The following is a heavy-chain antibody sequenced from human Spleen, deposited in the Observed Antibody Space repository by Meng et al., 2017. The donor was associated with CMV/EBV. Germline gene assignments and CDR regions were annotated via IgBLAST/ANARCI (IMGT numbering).Heavy chain of an antibody. CDR3: ARGDSFVVPGGYYGMDV. V-gene: IGHV3-30*04. CDR1: GFTFSSYA. D-gene: IGHD2-2*01. Sequence: GESLKISCAASGFTFSSYAMHWVRQAPGKGLEWVAVISYDGSNKYYADSVKGRFTISRDNSKNTLYLQMNSLRAEDTAVYYCARGDSFVVPGGYYGMDVWGQGTTVTV. CDR2: ISYDGSNK. J-gene: IGHJ6*02.